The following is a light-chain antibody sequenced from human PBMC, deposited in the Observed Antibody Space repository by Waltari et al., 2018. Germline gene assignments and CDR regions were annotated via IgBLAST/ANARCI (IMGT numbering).Light chain of an antibody. V-gene: IGKV1-9*01. Sequence: IQLTQSPSSLSASVGDRVTITCRASQGISYFLAWYQQKPGKAPEVLIYAASTLQSGVPSRFSVSGSGTDFTLAISSLQPEDFATYYCQHLNSSPPLFGGGTKVEIK. CDR3: QHLNSSPPL. J-gene: IGKJ4*02. CDR2: AAS. CDR1: QGISYF.